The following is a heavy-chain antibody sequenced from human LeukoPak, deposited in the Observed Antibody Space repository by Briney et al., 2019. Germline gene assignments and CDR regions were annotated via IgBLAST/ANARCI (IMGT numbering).Heavy chain of an antibody. V-gene: IGHV4-59*01. D-gene: IGHD6-13*01. CDR1: GGSISSYY. J-gene: IGHJ4*02. CDR2: IYYSGTT. Sequence: SETLSLTCTVSGGSISSYYWSWIRQPPGKRLEWIGYIYYSGTTNYNPSLKSRVTISVDTSKNQFSLKLSSVTAADTAVYYCARGVYIAAAQYGYWGQGTLVTVSS. CDR3: ARGVYIAAAQYGY.